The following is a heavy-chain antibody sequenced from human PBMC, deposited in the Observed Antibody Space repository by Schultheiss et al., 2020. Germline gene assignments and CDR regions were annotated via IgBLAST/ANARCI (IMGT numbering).Heavy chain of an antibody. CDR1: GFTFSSYG. V-gene: IGHV3-30*18. D-gene: IGHD3-3*01. CDR2: ISYDGSNK. CDR3: AKDNDFWSGYYDY. J-gene: IGHJ4*02. Sequence: GGSLRLSCAASGFTFSSYGMHWVRQAPGKGLEWVAVISYDGSNKYYADSVKGRFTISRDNSKNTLYLQMNSLRAEDTAVYYCAKDNDFWSGYYDYWGQGTLVTV.